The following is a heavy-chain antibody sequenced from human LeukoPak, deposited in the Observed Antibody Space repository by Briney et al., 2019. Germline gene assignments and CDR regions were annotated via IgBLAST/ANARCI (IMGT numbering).Heavy chain of an antibody. CDR1: GFTFSSFA. Sequence: GGSLRLSCAASGFTFSSFAVTWVRQAPGKGLEWVSAISGGAGSTYYADSVKGRFAISRDNSKNTLNLQMSSLRVEDTAVYFCAKLRYDNRGYSRTHDYWGQGTLVTVSS. J-gene: IGHJ4*02. D-gene: IGHD3-22*01. CDR2: ISGGAGST. CDR3: AKLRYDNRGYSRTHDY. V-gene: IGHV3-23*01.